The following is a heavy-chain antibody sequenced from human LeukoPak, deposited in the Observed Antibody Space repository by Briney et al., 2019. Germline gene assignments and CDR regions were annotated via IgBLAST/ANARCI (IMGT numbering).Heavy chain of an antibody. CDR1: GYTFTDYY. D-gene: IGHD6-13*01. Sequence: ASVKVSCKASGYTFTDYYMHWVRQAPGQGLEWMGRINPNSGGTNYAQKFQGRVTMTRDTSISTAYMELSRLRSDDTAVYYCAREPYSSSWRSEADWGQGTLVTVSS. CDR3: AREPYSSSWRSEAD. CDR2: INPNSGGT. J-gene: IGHJ4*02. V-gene: IGHV1-2*06.